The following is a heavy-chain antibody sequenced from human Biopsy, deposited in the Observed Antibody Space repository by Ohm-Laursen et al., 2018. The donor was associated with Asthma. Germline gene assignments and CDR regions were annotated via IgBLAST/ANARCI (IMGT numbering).Heavy chain of an antibody. V-gene: IGHV3-30*18. D-gene: IGHD3-10*01. CDR1: GFAFGNYA. Sequence: SLRLSCTASGFAFGNYAMYWVRQAPGKGPEWVALISYDGRAKGYVDSVKGRFTISRDNFRNTLYVEMSSLRPEDSATYYCAKDRFDGSVTSHYYYYGIDVWGQGTAVTVSS. CDR3: AKDRFDGSVTSHYYYYGIDV. J-gene: IGHJ6*02. CDR2: ISYDGRAK.